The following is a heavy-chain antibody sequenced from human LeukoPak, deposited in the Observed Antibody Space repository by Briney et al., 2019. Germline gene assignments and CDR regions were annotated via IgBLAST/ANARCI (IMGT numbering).Heavy chain of an antibody. CDR3: VREETIFAIREPSP. V-gene: IGHV3-7*01. Sequence: GGSLRLSCAASGFTFSNYWMSWVRQAPGKGLQWVANINQDGSDKYYVDSVKGRFTISRDNAKNSLYLQMNSLRAEDTAIYYCVREETIFAIREPSPRGQGTLVTVSS. J-gene: IGHJ4*02. CDR1: GFTFSNYW. D-gene: IGHD3-9*01. CDR2: INQDGSDK.